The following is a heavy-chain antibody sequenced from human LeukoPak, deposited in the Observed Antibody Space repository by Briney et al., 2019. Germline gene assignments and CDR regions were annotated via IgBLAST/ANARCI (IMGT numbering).Heavy chain of an antibody. CDR3: AKISNYDILTGYYTPYFDY. CDR1: GFTFDDYG. Sequence: GGSLRLSCAASGFTFDDYGMSWVRQAPGKGLEWVSGINWNGGSTGYADSVKGRFTTSRDNARNTLYLQMNSLRAEDTAVYYCAKISNYDILTGYYTPYFDYWGQGTLVTVSS. J-gene: IGHJ4*02. V-gene: IGHV3-20*04. CDR2: INWNGGST. D-gene: IGHD3-9*01.